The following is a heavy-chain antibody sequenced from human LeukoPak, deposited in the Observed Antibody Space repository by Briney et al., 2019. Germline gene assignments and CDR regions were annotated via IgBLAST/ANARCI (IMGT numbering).Heavy chain of an antibody. CDR3: ARVRYDSLTAVDSYYYGMDV. V-gene: IGHV1-69*06. CDR1: GGTFSSYA. Sequence: SVKVSCKASGGTFSSYAISWVRQAPGQGLEWMGGIIPIFGTANYAQKFQGRVTITADKSTSTAYIEMSSLRSEDTSVYYCARVRYDSLTAVDSYYYGMDVWGKGTTVTVSS. CDR2: IIPIFGTA. D-gene: IGHD3-9*01. J-gene: IGHJ6*04.